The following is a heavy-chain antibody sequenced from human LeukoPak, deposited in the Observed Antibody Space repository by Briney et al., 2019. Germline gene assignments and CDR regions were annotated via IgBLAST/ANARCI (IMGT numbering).Heavy chain of an antibody. CDR1: GYTFTDYA. CDR3: ARCGEVGGWFSNYYYYMDV. D-gene: IGHD1-26*01. V-gene: IGHV1-3*03. Sequence: ASVKVSCKASGYTFTDYALHWVRQAPGQSLEWMGWITTGRGETRYSQEFQRRITFTRDTSASTVYMDLSDLRSEDTAVYYCARCGEVGGWFSNYYYYMDVWGKGTTVTISS. CDR2: ITTGRGET. J-gene: IGHJ6*03.